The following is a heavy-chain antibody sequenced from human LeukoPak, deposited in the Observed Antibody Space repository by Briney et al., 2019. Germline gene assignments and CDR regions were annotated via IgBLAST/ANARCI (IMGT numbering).Heavy chain of an antibody. Sequence: GGSLRLSCAASGFTFRSNHMSWVRQAPGKGLEWVSIIYSGGSTYYADSVKGRFTISRDNSKNTLCLQMNSLRAEDTAVYYCARDSGRNLYYFDYWGQGSLVTVSS. CDR1: GFTFRSNH. J-gene: IGHJ4*02. CDR2: IYSGGST. CDR3: ARDSGRNLYYFDY. D-gene: IGHD3-10*01. V-gene: IGHV3-53*01.